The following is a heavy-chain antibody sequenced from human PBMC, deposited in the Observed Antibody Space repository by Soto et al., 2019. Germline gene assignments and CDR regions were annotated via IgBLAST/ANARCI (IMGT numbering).Heavy chain of an antibody. CDR1: GFTFTNYA. CDR3: ARARAPFTDSGGLWFDP. D-gene: IGHD3-16*01. CDR2: ISDSGVTT. V-gene: IGHV3-23*01. J-gene: IGHJ5*02. Sequence: PGGSLRLSWAASGFTFTNYALRGVRQAPGKGLEWVSSISDSGVTTYYADSVNGRFTITRDNSKNMVYLQMNSLRAEDTAVYYCARARAPFTDSGGLWFDPWGQGTLVTVSS.